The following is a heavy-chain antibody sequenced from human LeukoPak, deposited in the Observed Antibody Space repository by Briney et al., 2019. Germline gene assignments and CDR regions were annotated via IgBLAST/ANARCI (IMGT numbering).Heavy chain of an antibody. J-gene: IGHJ6*02. V-gene: IGHV4-59*01. CDR2: IYYSGST. CDR1: GGSISSYY. CDR3: ARVLGSRSYFGYYYYGMDV. Sequence: PSETLSLTCTVSGGSISSYYWSWIRQPPGKGLEWIGYIYYSGSTNYNPSLKSRVTISVDTSKNQLSLKLSSVTAADTAVYYCARVLGSRSYFGYYYYGMDVWGQGTTVTVSS. D-gene: IGHD3-10*01.